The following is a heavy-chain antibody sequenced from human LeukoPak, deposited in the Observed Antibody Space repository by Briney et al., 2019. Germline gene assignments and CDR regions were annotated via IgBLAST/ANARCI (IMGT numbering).Heavy chain of an antibody. CDR3: AREGGANDYGDYVSFDY. D-gene: IGHD4-17*01. CDR1: GYTFTGYY. Sequence: ASVKVSCKASGYTFTGYYMHWVRQAPGQGLGWMGWINPNSGNTNYAQKLQGRVTMTTDTSTSTAYMELRSLRSDDTAVYYCAREGGANDYGDYVSFDYWGQGTLVTVSS. V-gene: IGHV1-18*04. J-gene: IGHJ4*02. CDR2: INPNSGNT.